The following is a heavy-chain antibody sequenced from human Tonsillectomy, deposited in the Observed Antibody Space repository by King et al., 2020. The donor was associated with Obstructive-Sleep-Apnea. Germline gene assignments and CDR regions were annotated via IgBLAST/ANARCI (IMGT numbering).Heavy chain of an antibody. Sequence: VQLQESGPGLVKPSQTLSLTCTVSGGSISSRSYYWSWIRQPPGEGLEWIGFIYYTGSTYYNPSVKSRVSISVDTSKNQFSLRLSSVTAADTAVYDCARVGIVGPTSFDYYGLDVWGQGTTVTVSS. V-gene: IGHV4-30-4*01. CDR2: IYYTGST. CDR1: GGSISSRSYY. CDR3: ARVGIVGPTSFDYYGLDV. J-gene: IGHJ6*02. D-gene: IGHD1-26*01.